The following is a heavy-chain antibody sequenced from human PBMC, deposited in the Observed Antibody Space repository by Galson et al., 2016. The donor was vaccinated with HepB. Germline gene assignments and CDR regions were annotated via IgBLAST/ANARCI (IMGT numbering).Heavy chain of an antibody. D-gene: IGHD5-12*01. V-gene: IGHV3-49*03. CDR1: GFTFGDYS. Sequence: SLRLSCAGSGFTFGDYSVGWFRQAPGKGLEWVGFIRSKAFGETLDYAASVKGRFSISRDDSKEVAFLQMNGLKREDTGSYYCTRVSGYTSRSWGQGTLVIVSP. CDR2: IRSKAFGETL. J-gene: IGHJ4*02. CDR3: TRVSGYTSRS.